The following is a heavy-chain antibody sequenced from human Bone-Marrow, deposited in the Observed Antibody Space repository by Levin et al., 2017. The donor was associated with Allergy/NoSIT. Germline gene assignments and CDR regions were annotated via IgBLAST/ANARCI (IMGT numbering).Heavy chain of an antibody. D-gene: IGHD1-1*01. CDR1: GFTFDAYA. CDR3: ARDLVAPGAGENFDS. CDR2: ISYDGTND. Sequence: PGGSLRLSCAASGFTFDAYAIHWVRQPPGKGLEWVAVISYDGTNDVYADSVKGRFTISRDNSKNTAFLQMNSLGPDDSGIYFCARDLVAPGAGENFDSWGQGTLVTVSS. J-gene: IGHJ4*02. V-gene: IGHV3-30*04.